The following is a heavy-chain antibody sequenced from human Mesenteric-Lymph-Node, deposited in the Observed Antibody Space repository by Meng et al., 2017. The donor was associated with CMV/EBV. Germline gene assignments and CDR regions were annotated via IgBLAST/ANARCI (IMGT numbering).Heavy chain of an antibody. CDR1: FSRYA. J-gene: IGHJ4*02. CDR3: AKGPVYDFWSGNPYYLDY. V-gene: IGHV3-23*01. Sequence: FSRYAMGWVRQAPGRGVEGVSGISGSDGNTHYADSVKGRFTISRDNSKHTLYLQMNSLRAEDTAVYYCAKGPVYDFWSGNPYYLDYWGQGTLVTVSS. CDR2: ISGSDGNT. D-gene: IGHD3-3*01.